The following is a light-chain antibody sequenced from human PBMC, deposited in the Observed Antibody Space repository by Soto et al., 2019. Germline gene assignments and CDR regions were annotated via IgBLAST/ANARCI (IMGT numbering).Light chain of an antibody. CDR3: QQYGSSPPLT. Sequence: EIVLTQSPGTLSLSPGERATLPCRASQSVSSSYLAWYQQKPGQAPRLLIYGASNRATGIPDRFSGSGSGTDFTLTISRLEPEDFAVYYCQQYGSSPPLTCGGGTKVDI. CDR2: GAS. CDR1: QSVSSSY. J-gene: IGKJ4*01. V-gene: IGKV3-20*01.